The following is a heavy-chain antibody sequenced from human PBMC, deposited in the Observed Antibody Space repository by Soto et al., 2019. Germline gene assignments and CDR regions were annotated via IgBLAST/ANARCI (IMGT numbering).Heavy chain of an antibody. CDR3: AKGSGSSPCTVFDY. V-gene: IGHV3-30*18. J-gene: IGHJ4*02. D-gene: IGHD2-8*02. Sequence: QVQLVESGGGVVQPGRSLRLSCAASGFTFSSYGMHWVRQAPGKGLEWVAVTSYDGSNKYYADSVKGRFTISRDNSKSTLYVRMNSLRAEDTAVYYCAKGSGSSPCTVFDYWVQGTLVTVSS. CDR1: GFTFSSYG. CDR2: TSYDGSNK.